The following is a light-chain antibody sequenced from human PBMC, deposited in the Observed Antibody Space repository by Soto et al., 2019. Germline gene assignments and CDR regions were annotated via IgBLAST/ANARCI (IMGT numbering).Light chain of an antibody. CDR1: QTISNY. CDR3: QQGYSTPLT. J-gene: IGKJ1*01. Sequence: DVQMTQSPSSLSASVGDRVTITCRASQTISNYLNWYQQKPGEAPRLLIYAAFSLQSGVPPMFSGSGSGTDFTLTITSLQPEDFATYYCQQGYSTPLTFGQGTKVEIK. V-gene: IGKV1-39*01. CDR2: AAF.